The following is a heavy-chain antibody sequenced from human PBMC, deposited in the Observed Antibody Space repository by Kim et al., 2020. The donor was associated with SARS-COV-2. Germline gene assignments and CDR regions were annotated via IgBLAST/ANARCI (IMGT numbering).Heavy chain of an antibody. Sequence: GGSLRLSCAASGFTFSSYAMHWVRQAPGKGLEWVAVISYDGSHKYYADSVKGRFTISRDNSKNTLYVQMNSLRAEDTAVYYCAKCLWSSGYYPFDYWGQG. V-gene: IGHV3-30*18. CDR2: ISYDGSHK. D-gene: IGHD3-22*01. CDR3: AKCLWSSGYYPFDY. J-gene: IGHJ4*02. CDR1: GFTFSSYA.